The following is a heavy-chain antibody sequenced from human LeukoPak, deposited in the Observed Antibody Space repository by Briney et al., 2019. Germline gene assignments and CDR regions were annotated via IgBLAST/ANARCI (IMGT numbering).Heavy chain of an antibody. J-gene: IGHJ4*02. V-gene: IGHV1-69*13. Sequence: SVKVSCKASGGTFSSYAISWVRQAPGQGLEWMGGIIPIFGTANYAQKFQGRVTITADESTSTAYMELSSLRSEDTAVYYCARDLGHYDYVWGSYRTDDYWGQGTLVTVSS. CDR1: GGTFSSYA. D-gene: IGHD3-16*02. CDR3: ARDLGHYDYVWGSYRTDDY. CDR2: IIPIFGTA.